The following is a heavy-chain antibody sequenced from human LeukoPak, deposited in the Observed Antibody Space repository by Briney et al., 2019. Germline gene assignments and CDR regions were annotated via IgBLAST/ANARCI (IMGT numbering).Heavy chain of an antibody. V-gene: IGHV3-53*01. CDR1: GFTVSSNY. Sequence: GGSLRLSCAASGFTVSSNYMSWVRQAPGKGLEWVSVIYSGGSTYYADSVKGRFTISRDNSKNTPYFQMNSLRAEDTAVYYCAHLPSSGTGIVDYWGQGTLVTVSS. D-gene: IGHD3-10*01. J-gene: IGHJ4*02. CDR3: AHLPSSGTGIVDY. CDR2: IYSGGST.